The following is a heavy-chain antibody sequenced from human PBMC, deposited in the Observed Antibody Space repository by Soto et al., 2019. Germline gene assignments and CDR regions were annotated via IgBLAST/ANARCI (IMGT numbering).Heavy chain of an antibody. D-gene: IGHD3-22*01. CDR3: ARYYYDSSGYYPL. J-gene: IGHJ4*02. CDR1: GFTFSSYG. V-gene: IGHV3-33*01. Sequence: QVQLVESGGGVVQPGRSLRLSCAASGFTFSSYGMHWVRQAPGKGLEWVAVIWSDASNKYYADSVKGRFTISRDNSKNTLYLQMNSLRAEDTAVYYCARYYYDSSGYYPLWGQGTLVTVSS. CDR2: IWSDASNK.